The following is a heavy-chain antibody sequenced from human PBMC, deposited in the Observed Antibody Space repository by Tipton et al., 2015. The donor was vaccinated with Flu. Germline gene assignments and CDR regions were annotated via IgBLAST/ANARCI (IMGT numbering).Heavy chain of an antibody. Sequence: TLSLSCTVSGGSISSSSYYWGWIRQPPGKGLEWIGSIYYSGSTYYNPSLKSRVTISVDTSKNQFSLKLSSVTAADTAVYYCARDAITIFGVAQVYYYGMDVWGQGTTVTVSS. CDR3: ARDAITIFGVAQVYYYGMDV. D-gene: IGHD3-3*01. CDR1: GGSISSSSYY. V-gene: IGHV4-39*07. J-gene: IGHJ6*02. CDR2: IYYSGST.